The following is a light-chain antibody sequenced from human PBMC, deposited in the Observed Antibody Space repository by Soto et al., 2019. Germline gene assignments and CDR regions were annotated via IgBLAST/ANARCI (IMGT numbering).Light chain of an antibody. V-gene: IGLV1-40*01. Sequence: QSVLTQPPSVSGAPGQRVTISCTGSSSNIGAGYDVHWYQQLPGTAPKLLIYGNNNWPSGVPDRFSGSKSGTSASLAITGLQAEDEADYYCQSYDSSLSALFGGGTQLTVL. J-gene: IGLJ2*01. CDR3: QSYDSSLSAL. CDR2: GNN. CDR1: SSNIGAGYD.